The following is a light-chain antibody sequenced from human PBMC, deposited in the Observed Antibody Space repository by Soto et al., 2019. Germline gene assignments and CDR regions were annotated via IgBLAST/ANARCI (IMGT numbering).Light chain of an antibody. CDR3: SSYVGSNIWV. Sequence: QSALTQPPSASGSPGQSVTISCTGTSSDVGGYNYVSWYQQHPGKAPKFMIYEVSKRPSGVPDRFSGSKSGNTASLTVSGLQAEDEADYYCSSYVGSNIWVFGGGTKLTVL. V-gene: IGLV2-8*01. CDR2: EVS. CDR1: SSDVGGYNY. J-gene: IGLJ3*02.